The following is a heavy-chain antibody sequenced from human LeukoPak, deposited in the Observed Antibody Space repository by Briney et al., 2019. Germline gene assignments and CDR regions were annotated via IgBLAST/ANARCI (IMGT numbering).Heavy chain of an antibody. CDR1: GGSISSSSYY. V-gene: IGHV4-61*01. CDR3: ARDWAAAGERWFDP. D-gene: IGHD6-13*01. Sequence: PSETLSLTCTVSGGSISSSSYYWSWIRQPPGKGLEWIGYIYYSGSTNYNPSLKSRVTISVDTSKNQFSPKLSSVTAADTAVYYCARDWAAAGERWFDPWGQGTLVTVSS. J-gene: IGHJ5*02. CDR2: IYYSGST.